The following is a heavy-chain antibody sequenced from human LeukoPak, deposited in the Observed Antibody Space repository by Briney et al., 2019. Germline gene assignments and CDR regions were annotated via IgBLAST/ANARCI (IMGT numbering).Heavy chain of an antibody. D-gene: IGHD2-2*01. J-gene: IGHJ4*02. Sequence: GGSLRLSCAASGFTFSSYSMNWVRQAPGKGLEWVSSISSSSSYIYYADSVKGRFTISRDNAKNSLYLQMNSLRAEDTAVYYCAREGGIVVVPAAIDYWGQGTLVTVSS. CDR3: AREGGIVVVPAAIDY. CDR2: ISSSSSYI. V-gene: IGHV3-21*01. CDR1: GFTFSSYS.